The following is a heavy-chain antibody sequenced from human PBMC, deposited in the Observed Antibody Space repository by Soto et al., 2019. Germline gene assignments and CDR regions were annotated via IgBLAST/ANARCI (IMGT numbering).Heavy chain of an antibody. CDR1: GFSFSSYW. J-gene: IGHJ4*02. CDR3: AKREGNTYGLFH. D-gene: IGHD5-18*01. Sequence: EVQLVESGGGLVQPGGSLRLSCAASGFSFSSYWIHWVRQAPGKGLVWVSRIKTAGSSTDYADSVKGRFTISRDNAKNPLYLQMNSLSAEDTAVYYCAKREGNTYGLFHWGQGTLVTVSS. CDR2: IKTAGSST. V-gene: IGHV3-74*01.